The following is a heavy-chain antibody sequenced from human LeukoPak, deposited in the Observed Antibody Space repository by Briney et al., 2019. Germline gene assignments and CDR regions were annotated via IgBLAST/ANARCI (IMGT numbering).Heavy chain of an antibody. J-gene: IGHJ4*02. CDR2: LYSGGGT. Sequence: GGSLRLSCAVSGFTVSANYMSWVRQAPGKGLEWVSVLYSGGGTYSADSVKGRFTISRDNSENTLYLQMNSLRVEDTAMYYCARRGEPVDFWGQGTLVTVCS. D-gene: IGHD1-14*01. CDR1: GFTVSANY. CDR3: ARRGEPVDF. V-gene: IGHV3-66*01.